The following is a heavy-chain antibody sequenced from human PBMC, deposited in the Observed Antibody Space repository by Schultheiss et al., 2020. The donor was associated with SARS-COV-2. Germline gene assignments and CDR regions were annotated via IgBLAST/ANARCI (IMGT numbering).Heavy chain of an antibody. J-gene: IGHJ4*02. CDR2: ITWDGRST. D-gene: IGHD6-13*01. Sequence: GESLKISCAASGFTFSSYDMHWVRQAPGKGLEWVSVITWDGRSTHYADSVRGRFTVSRDNSVNSLFLQMDSLRSEDTAYYYCARQYTSSWSLGYWGQGTLVTVSS. V-gene: IGHV3-43*01. CDR1: GFTFSSYD. CDR3: ARQYTSSWSLGY.